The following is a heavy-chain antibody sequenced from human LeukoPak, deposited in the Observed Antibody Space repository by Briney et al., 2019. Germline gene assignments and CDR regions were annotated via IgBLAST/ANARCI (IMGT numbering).Heavy chain of an antibody. CDR2: VRYDSKTI. CDR1: GFIFSNYA. D-gene: IGHD6-19*01. Sequence: GGSLRLSCAASGFIFSNYAMSWVRQAPGRGLEWVSAVRYDSKTIYYADAVKGRFTISRDNSKNTVYLQMDSLRVEDTAVYYCAKSEWYSSGYYSMWGQGTLVTVSS. V-gene: IGHV3-23*01. J-gene: IGHJ4*02. CDR3: AKSEWYSSGYYSM.